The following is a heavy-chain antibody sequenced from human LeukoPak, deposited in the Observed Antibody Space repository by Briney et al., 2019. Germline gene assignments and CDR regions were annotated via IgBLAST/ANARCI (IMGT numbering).Heavy chain of an antibody. D-gene: IGHD3-16*02. Sequence: PGGSLRLSCAASGFTFSDHYMSWIRQAPGKGLEWVSYISSSSSYTNYADSVKGRFTISRDNAKNSLYLQMNSLRAEDTAVYYCARFYYDYVWGSYRYTQFDYWGQGTLVTVSS. V-gene: IGHV3-11*06. CDR2: ISSSSSYT. CDR3: ARFYYDYVWGSYRYTQFDY. J-gene: IGHJ4*02. CDR1: GFTFSDHY.